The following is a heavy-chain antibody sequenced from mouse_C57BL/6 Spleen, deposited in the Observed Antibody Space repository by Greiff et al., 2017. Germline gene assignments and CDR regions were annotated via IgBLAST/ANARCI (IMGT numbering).Heavy chain of an antibody. V-gene: IGHV1-82*01. Sequence: SGPELVKPGASVKISCKASGYAFSSSWMNWVKQRPGKGLEWIGRIYPGDGDTNYNGKFKGKATLTADTSSSTAYMQLSSLASEDSAVYFCAREGNFYAMDYWGQGTSVTVSS. J-gene: IGHJ4*01. CDR2: IYPGDGDT. CDR3: AREGNFYAMDY. CDR1: GYAFSSSW. D-gene: IGHD2-1*01.